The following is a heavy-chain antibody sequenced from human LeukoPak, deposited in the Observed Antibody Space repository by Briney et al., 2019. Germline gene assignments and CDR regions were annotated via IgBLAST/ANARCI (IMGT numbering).Heavy chain of an antibody. CDR2: IYNTENI. V-gene: IGHV4-59*08. J-gene: IGHJ5*02. D-gene: IGHD2-2*01. CDR1: GGSISSFY. CDR3: ASSKPDLDT. Sequence: SETLSLTCTVSGGSISSFYRSWIRQPPGKGLEWIGYIYNTENINYNPSLKSRVTISVDTSKNQFSLKVKSVTASDTAVYYCASSKPDLDTWGQGTLVTVSS.